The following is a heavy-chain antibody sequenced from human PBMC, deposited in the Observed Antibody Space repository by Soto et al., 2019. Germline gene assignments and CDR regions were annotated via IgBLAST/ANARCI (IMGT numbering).Heavy chain of an antibody. J-gene: IGHJ5*02. Sequence: SETLSLTCTVSGGSVSSGSYYWSWIRQPPGKGLEWIGYIYYSGSTNYNPSLKSRVTISVDTSKNQFSLKLSSVTAADTAVYYCARENTMVRGVKRLNWFDPWGQGTLVTVSS. CDR2: IYYSGST. CDR3: ARENTMVRGVKRLNWFDP. CDR1: GGSVSSGSYY. V-gene: IGHV4-61*01. D-gene: IGHD3-10*01.